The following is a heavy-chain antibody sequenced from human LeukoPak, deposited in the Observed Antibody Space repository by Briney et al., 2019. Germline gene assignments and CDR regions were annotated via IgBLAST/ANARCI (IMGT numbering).Heavy chain of an antibody. CDR1: GGSFSGYY. J-gene: IGHJ5*02. Sequence: SETLSLTCAVYGGSFSGYYWSWIRQPPGKGLEWIGEINHSGSTNYNPSLKSRATISVDTSKNQFSLKLSSVTAADTAVYYCARGRSYDYVWGSYRRNWFDPWGQGTLVTVSS. V-gene: IGHV4-34*01. CDR2: INHSGST. D-gene: IGHD3-16*02. CDR3: ARGRSYDYVWGSYRRNWFDP.